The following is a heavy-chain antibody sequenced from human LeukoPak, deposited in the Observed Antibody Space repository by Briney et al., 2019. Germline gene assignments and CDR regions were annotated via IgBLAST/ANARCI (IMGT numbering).Heavy chain of an antibody. D-gene: IGHD5-24*01. Sequence: GGSLRLSCAASGFTFSSYSMNWVRQAPGKGLEWVSSISSSSSYIYYADSVKGRFTISRDNAKNSLYLQMNSLRAEDTAVYYCARAGSRDGYNFGYWGQGTLVTVSS. CDR2: ISSSSSYI. CDR1: GFTFSSYS. CDR3: ARAGSRDGYNFGY. V-gene: IGHV3-21*01. J-gene: IGHJ4*02.